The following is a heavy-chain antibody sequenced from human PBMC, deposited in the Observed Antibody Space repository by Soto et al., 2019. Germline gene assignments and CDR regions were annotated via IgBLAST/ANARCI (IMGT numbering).Heavy chain of an antibody. CDR1: GYSFTTYA. Sequence: QVQLVQSGAEVKKPGASVKISCKASGYSFTTYAIHWVRQAPGERLEWTGWINAGNGNTKHSQKFQGRVIITKDTSASTAFMELSSLRSEDTAVYYCVRVNFASGSFFFHFDYWGQGTLVTVSS. CDR3: VRVNFASGSFFFHFDY. CDR2: INAGNGNT. J-gene: IGHJ4*02. V-gene: IGHV1-3*01. D-gene: IGHD3-10*01.